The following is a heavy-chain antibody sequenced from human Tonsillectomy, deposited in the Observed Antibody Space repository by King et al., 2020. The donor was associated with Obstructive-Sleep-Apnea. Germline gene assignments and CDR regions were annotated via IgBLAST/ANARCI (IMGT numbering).Heavy chain of an antibody. CDR1: GDSINNYY. Sequence: VQLQESGPGLVKPSETLSLTCTVSGDSINNYYWSWIRQPPGKGLEWIGYMYYIGNTNYNPSLKSCVTISADTSKIQFSLRLNSVTAADTAVYYCARHRGVEDYGGYGDYFDFWGQGTLVTVSS. CDR2: MYYIGNT. V-gene: IGHV4-59*08. J-gene: IGHJ4*02. CDR3: ARHRGVEDYGGYGDYFDF. D-gene: IGHD5-12*01.